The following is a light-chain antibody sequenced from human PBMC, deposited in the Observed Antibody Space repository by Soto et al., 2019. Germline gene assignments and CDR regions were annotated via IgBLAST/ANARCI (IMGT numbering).Light chain of an antibody. J-gene: IGKJ4*01. CDR1: QTVKNN. CDR3: QQVSGYPLN. V-gene: IGKV1-39*01. CDR2: GSS. Sequence: DIQMTQSPSSVSASVGDSVSFACQSSQTVKNNVNWYQHKRGKAPKLLISGSSNLQNGVPPRFSGSGTGTDFTLTINSLQPEDAATYYCQQVSGYPLNFGGGTKVDIK.